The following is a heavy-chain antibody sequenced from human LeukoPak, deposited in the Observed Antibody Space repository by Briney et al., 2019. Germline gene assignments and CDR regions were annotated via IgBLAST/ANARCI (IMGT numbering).Heavy chain of an antibody. D-gene: IGHD3-3*01. CDR2: IIRIFGTA. V-gene: IGHV1-69*01. Sequence: SVKVSCKASGGTFSSYAISWVRQAPGQGLEWMGGIIRIFGTANYAQKFQGRVTITADESTSTAYMELSSLRSEDTAVYYCARGYYDFWSGSHYFDYWGQGTLVTVSS. CDR3: ARGYYDFWSGSHYFDY. J-gene: IGHJ4*02. CDR1: GGTFSSYA.